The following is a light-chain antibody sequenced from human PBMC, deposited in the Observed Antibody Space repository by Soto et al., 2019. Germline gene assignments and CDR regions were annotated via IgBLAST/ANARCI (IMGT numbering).Light chain of an antibody. CDR3: SSYTCSSTL. CDR1: SSDVGSYNY. J-gene: IGLJ1*01. Sequence: QSVLTQPASVSGSPGQSITISCTGTSSDVGSYNYVSWYQQHPGKALKLIIYEVSDRPPGISSRFSGSKSGNTASLSISGLQTEDEADYYCSSYTCSSTLFGTGTKVTVL. CDR2: EVS. V-gene: IGLV2-14*01.